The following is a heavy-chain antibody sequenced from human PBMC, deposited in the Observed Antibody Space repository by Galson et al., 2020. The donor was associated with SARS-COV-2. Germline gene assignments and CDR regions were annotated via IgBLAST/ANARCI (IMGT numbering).Heavy chain of an antibody. CDR3: ARGHYYDSSGYLDAFDI. CDR2: INPNSGGT. Sequence: ASVKVSCKASGYTFTGYYMHWVRQAPGQGLEWMGWINPNSGGTNYAQKFQGRVTMTRDTSLSPAYMELSRLRSDDPAVYYCARGHYYDSSGYLDAFDIWGQGTMVTVSS. CDR1: GYTFTGYY. J-gene: IGHJ3*02. V-gene: IGHV1-2*02. D-gene: IGHD3-22*01.